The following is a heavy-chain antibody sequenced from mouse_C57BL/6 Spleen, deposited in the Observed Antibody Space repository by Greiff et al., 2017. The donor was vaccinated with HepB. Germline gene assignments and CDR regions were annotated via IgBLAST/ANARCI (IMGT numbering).Heavy chain of an antibody. Sequence: QVQLQQPGAELVMPGASVKLSCKASGYTFTSYWMHWVKQRPGQGLEWIGEIDPSDSYTNYNQKFKGKSTLTVAKSSSTAYMQLSSLTSEDSAVYYCARRGDYDDYFGYWGQGTTLTVSS. CDR1: GYTFTSYW. V-gene: IGHV1-69*01. CDR2: IDPSDSYT. CDR3: ARRGDYDDYFGY. D-gene: IGHD2-4*01. J-gene: IGHJ2*01.